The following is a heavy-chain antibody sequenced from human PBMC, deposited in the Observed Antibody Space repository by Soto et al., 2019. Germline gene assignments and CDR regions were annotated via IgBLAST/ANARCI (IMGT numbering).Heavy chain of an antibody. CDR2: IYYNGAT. Sequence: QVQLQESGPGLVKPSQTLSLNCTVSGGSISSGAYHWNWFRQHPGKALDWIGYIYYNGATYYNSSLKGRVDISLDTSKNQFFLRLTSVTAADTAVYDCARGSAGRFLGVYYGVDVWGQGTTVAVSS. CDR1: GGSISSGAYH. V-gene: IGHV4-31*03. D-gene: IGHD3-3*01. J-gene: IGHJ6*02. CDR3: ARGSAGRFLGVYYGVDV.